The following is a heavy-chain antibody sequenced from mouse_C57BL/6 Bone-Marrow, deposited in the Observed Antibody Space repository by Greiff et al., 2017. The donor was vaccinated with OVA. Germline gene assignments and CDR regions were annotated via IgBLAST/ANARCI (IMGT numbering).Heavy chain of an antibody. D-gene: IGHD2-5*01. V-gene: IGHV1-18*01. CDR1: GYTFTDYN. CDR3: ARTYYSNYAYFDV. J-gene: IGHJ1*03. CDR2: INPNNGGT. Sequence: EVQLQQSGPELVKPGASVKIPCKASGYTFTDYNMDWVKQSHGKSLEWIGDINPNNGGTIYNQKFKGKATLTVDKSSSTAYMELRSLTSEDTAFYYCARTYYSNYAYFDVWGTGTTVTVSS.